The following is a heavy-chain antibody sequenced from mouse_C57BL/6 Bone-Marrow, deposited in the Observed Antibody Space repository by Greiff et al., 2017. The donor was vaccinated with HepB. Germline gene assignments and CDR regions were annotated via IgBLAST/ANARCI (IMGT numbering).Heavy chain of an antibody. CDR2: IFPGSGST. CDR3: ARKAPYYGSSEYYAMDY. CDR1: GYTFTSHW. V-gene: IGHV1-56*01. J-gene: IGHJ4*01. D-gene: IGHD1-1*01. Sequence: QVQLQQSGPELVRPGASVKISCKAPGYTFTSHWMQWVRQRPGQGLEWIGEIFPGSGSTYYNEKFKGKATLTVDTSSSTAYMQLSSLTSTDSAVYVCARKAPYYGSSEYYAMDYWGQGTSVTVSS.